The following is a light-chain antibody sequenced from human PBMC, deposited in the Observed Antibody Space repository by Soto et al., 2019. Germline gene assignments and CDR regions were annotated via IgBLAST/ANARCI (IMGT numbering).Light chain of an antibody. CDR3: ESDDRSHYV. CDR1: SSNIGAGYD. CDR2: GNS. V-gene: IGLV1-40*01. Sequence: HSVLRQLHPLSRDPNERVTISCTWSSSNIGAGYDVHWYQQLPGTAPKLLIYGNSNRPSGVPDRFSGSKSGTSASLAITGLQAEDEDDDNCESDDRSHYVFGTGTKVTVL. J-gene: IGLJ1*01.